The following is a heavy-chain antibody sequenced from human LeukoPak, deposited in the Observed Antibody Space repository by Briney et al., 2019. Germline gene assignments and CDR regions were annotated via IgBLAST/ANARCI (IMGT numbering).Heavy chain of an antibody. D-gene: IGHD3-22*01. J-gene: IGHJ4*02. CDR1: GFTVSDFV. V-gene: IGHV3-23*01. CDR3: ARGGSSAYYPGGY. Sequence: GGSLRLSCAASGFTVSDFVMSWVRQAPGKGLQWVSAICGGGGSNYYADSVKGRLTISRDNSKNTLYMQMDSLRADDTAVYYCARGGSSAYYPGGYWGQGTLVTVSS. CDR2: ICGGGGSN.